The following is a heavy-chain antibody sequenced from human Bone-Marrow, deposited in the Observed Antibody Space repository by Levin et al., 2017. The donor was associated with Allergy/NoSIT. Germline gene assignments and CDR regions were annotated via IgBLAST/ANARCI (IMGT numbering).Heavy chain of an antibody. CDR3: ARHGPSTSILWFGESSFDY. Sequence: PSETLSLTCTVSGGSISSYYWSWIRQPPGKGLEWIGYIYYSGSTNYNPSLKSRVTISVDTSKNQFSLKLSSVTAADTAVYYCARHGPSTSILWFGESSFDYWGQGTLVTVSS. CDR1: GGSISSYY. J-gene: IGHJ4*02. V-gene: IGHV4-59*08. D-gene: IGHD3-10*01. CDR2: IYYSGST.